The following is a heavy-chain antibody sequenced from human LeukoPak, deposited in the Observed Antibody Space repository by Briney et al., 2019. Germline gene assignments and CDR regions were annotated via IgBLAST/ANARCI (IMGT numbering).Heavy chain of an antibody. CDR1: GGSINTYY. Sequence: SETLSLTCTVSGGSINTYYWHWIRQPPGKGLEWIGYIYYSGTTKYSTSLKSRVTLPLATPNNQIFLRLTPATAADTAVYYCARRGRSSTDPFEYWGQGTLVTVSS. J-gene: IGHJ4*02. CDR2: IYYSGTT. CDR3: ARRGRSSTDPFEY. V-gene: IGHV4-59*08. D-gene: IGHD2-2*01.